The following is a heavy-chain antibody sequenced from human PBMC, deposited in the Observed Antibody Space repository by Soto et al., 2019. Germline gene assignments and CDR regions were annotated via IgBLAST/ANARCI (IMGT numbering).Heavy chain of an antibody. D-gene: IGHD6-19*01. CDR2: IYYSGST. J-gene: IGHJ4*02. CDR1: GGSISSSSYY. CDR3: ARLKGQWLVLGSFFDY. Sequence: QLQLQESGPRLVKPSETLSLTCTVSGGSISSSSYYWGWIRQPPGKGLEWIGSIYYSGSTYYNPSLKSRVTISVDTSKNQFSLKLSSVTAADTAVYYCARLKGQWLVLGSFFDYWGQGTLVTVSS. V-gene: IGHV4-39*01.